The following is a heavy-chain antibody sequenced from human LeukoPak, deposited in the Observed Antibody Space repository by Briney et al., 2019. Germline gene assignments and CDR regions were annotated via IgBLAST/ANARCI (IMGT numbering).Heavy chain of an antibody. V-gene: IGHV3-23*01. CDR1: GFTFSSYA. CDR3: ANRPNSRWELLY. CDR2: ISGSGGST. J-gene: IGHJ4*02. Sequence: PGGSLRLSCAASGFTFSSYAMSWVRQAPGKGLEWVSAISGSGGSTYYADSVKGRFTISRDNSKNTLYLQMNSLRAEDTAVYYCANRPNSRWELLYWGQGTLVTVSS. D-gene: IGHD1-26*01.